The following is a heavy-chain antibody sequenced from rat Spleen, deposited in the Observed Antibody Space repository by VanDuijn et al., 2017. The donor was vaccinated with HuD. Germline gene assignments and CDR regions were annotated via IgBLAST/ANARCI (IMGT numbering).Heavy chain of an antibody. CDR1: GFIFTDYG. J-gene: IGHJ3*01. CDR2: ISPSGGTT. V-gene: IGHV5-19*01. D-gene: IGHD1-12*03. Sequence: EVQLVESGGGLVQPGRSLKLSCSASGFIFTDYGMHWIRQTPTKGLKWVASISPSGGTTYYRDSVKGRFTISRDDAKSTLYLQMDGLRSEDTATYYCARHYYYDGYWFAYWGQGTLVTVSS. CDR3: ARHYYYDGYWFAY.